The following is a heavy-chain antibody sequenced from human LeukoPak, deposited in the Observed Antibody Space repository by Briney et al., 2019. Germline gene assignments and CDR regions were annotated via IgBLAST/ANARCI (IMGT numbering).Heavy chain of an antibody. CDR1: GGSISSYY. CDR2: IYYSGST. CDR3: ATYGDYGVVEYFQH. J-gene: IGHJ1*01. V-gene: IGHV4-59*08. Sequence: ASETLSLTCTVSGGSISSYYWSWTRQPPGKGLEWIGYIYYSGSTNYNPSLKSRVTISVDTSKNQFSLKLSSVTAADTAVYYCATYGDYGVVEYFQHWGQGTLVTVSS. D-gene: IGHD4-17*01.